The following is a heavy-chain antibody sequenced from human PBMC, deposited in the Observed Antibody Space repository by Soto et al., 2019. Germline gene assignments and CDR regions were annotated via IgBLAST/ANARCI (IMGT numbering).Heavy chain of an antibody. Sequence: SVKVSCKASGGTFSSYAISWVRQAPGQGLEWMGGIIPIFGTANYAQKFQGRVTITADESTSTAYMELSSLRSEDAAVYYCARMGITGPKGDYWGQGTLVTVSS. CDR3: ARMGITGPKGDY. J-gene: IGHJ4*02. D-gene: IGHD1-20*01. CDR1: GGTFSSYA. V-gene: IGHV1-69*13. CDR2: IIPIFGTA.